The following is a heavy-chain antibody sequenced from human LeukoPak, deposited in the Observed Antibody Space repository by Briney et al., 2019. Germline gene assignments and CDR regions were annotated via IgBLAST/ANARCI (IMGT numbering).Heavy chain of an antibody. CDR1: GGSISSSSYY. Sequence: PETLSLTCTVSGGSISSSSYYWGWIRQPPGKRLEWIGSIYDSGSTYYNPSLKSRVTISVDTTKNQFTLKLSSVTAADTAVYYCASPSRYYYDSSGYPLDYWGQGTLVTVSS. CDR2: IYDSGST. V-gene: IGHV4-39*01. D-gene: IGHD3-22*01. CDR3: ASPSRYYYDSSGYPLDY. J-gene: IGHJ4*02.